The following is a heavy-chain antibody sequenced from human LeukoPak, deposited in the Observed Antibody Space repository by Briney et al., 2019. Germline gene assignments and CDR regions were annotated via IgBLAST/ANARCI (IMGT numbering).Heavy chain of an antibody. CDR3: AKARGATYGTYYFEY. D-gene: IGHD4/OR15-4a*01. V-gene: IGHV3-23*01. CDR2: SGSGGDT. J-gene: IGHJ4*02. Sequence: GGSLRLSCAASGFTFSSYAMNWVRQAPGKGLEWVSISGSGGDTYYADSVKGRFTISRDNSKNTLYLQMNSLRAEDTAVYYCAKARGATYGTYYFEYWGQGTLVTVPS. CDR1: GFTFSSYA.